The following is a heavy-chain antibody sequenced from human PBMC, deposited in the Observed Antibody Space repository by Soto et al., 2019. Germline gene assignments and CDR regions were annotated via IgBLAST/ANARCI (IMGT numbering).Heavy chain of an antibody. CDR3: AKDHPSNGWPAFDH. CDR2: IDAAGNT. J-gene: IGHJ4*02. V-gene: IGHV3-23*01. Sequence: EVQLLESGGGLVQPGGSLRLSCTASGFNFNYYAMSWVRQAPGKGLEWVSSIDAAGNTYHADSVKGRFTISIDRSKNTLYLQMNSLRADDTATYYCAKDHPSNGWPAFDHWGQGTLVTVSS. CDR1: GFNFNYYA. D-gene: IGHD6-19*01.